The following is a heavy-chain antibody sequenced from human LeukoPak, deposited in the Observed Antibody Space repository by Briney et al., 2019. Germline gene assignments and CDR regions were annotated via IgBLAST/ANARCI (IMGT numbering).Heavy chain of an antibody. CDR3: ARDKSLAYGGKGDY. D-gene: IGHD4-17*01. Sequence: SETLSLTCAAYGGSFSGYYWSWIRQPPGKGLEWIGYIYYSGSTYYNPSLKSRVTISVDTSKNQFSLKLSSVTAADTAVYYCARDKSLAYGGKGDYWGQGTLVTVSS. V-gene: IGHV4-30-4*08. J-gene: IGHJ4*02. CDR2: IYYSGST. CDR1: GGSFSGYY.